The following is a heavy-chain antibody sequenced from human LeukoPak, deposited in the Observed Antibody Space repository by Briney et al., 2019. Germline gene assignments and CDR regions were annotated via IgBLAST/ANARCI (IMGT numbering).Heavy chain of an antibody. CDR2: ISSSGSTI. CDR3: ASSEGYCSSTSCYENYFDY. Sequence: GGSLRLSCAASGFTFSDYYMSWIRQAPGKGLEWVSYISSSGSTIYYADSVKGRFTISRDNAKNSLYLQMNSLRAEDTAVYYCASSEGYCSSTSCYENYFDYWGQGTLVTVSS. J-gene: IGHJ4*02. V-gene: IGHV3-11*04. D-gene: IGHD2-2*01. CDR1: GFTFSDYY.